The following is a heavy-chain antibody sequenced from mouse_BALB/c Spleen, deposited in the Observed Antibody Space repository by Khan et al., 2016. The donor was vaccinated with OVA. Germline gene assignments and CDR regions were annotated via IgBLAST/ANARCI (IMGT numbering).Heavy chain of an antibody. J-gene: IGHJ1*01. CDR3: ARNRDGGSYWYFDV. CDR1: AFSLSRYS. V-gene: IGHV2-6-4*01. D-gene: IGHD3-3*01. CDR2: MWIGGST. Sequence: QVQLKESGPGLVAPSQSLSITCTVSAFSLSRYSIHWVRQPPGKGLEGLGIMWIGGSTDYNSALKSRLSISKDNSESQVFLKMNSLQTDDTAMYYCARNRDGGSYWYFDVWGAGTTVTVSS.